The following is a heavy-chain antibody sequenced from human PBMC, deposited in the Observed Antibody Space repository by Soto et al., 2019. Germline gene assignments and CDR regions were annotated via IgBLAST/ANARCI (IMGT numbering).Heavy chain of an antibody. CDR1: GFTFSDYY. CDR3: ARSSDYGMDV. J-gene: IGHJ6*02. V-gene: IGHV3-11*01. CDR2: ISNTGNTI. Sequence: QVQLVESGGGLVKPGGSLRLSCAASGFTFSDYYMRWIRQAPGKGLEWVSYISNTGNTIDYADSVKGRFTSARDNAKNSLYLQMNSLRAEDTAVYYCARSSDYGMDVWGQGTTVTVSS.